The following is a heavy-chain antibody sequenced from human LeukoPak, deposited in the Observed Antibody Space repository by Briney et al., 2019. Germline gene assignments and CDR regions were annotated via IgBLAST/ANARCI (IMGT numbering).Heavy chain of an antibody. Sequence: GGSLRLSCAASGFTFSSYAMSWVRQAPGKGLEWVSAISGSGGSTYYADSVKGRFTISRDNAKNSLYLQMNSLRAEDTAVYYCARDLSSGWYPLNWFDPWGQGTLVTVSS. CDR2: ISGSGGST. J-gene: IGHJ5*02. D-gene: IGHD6-19*01. CDR3: ARDLSSGWYPLNWFDP. CDR1: GFTFSSYA. V-gene: IGHV3-23*01.